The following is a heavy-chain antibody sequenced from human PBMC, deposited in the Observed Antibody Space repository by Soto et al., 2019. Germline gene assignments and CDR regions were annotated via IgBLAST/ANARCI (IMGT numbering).Heavy chain of an antibody. D-gene: IGHD4-17*01. CDR3: ARSPEATVTAFDY. J-gene: IGHJ4*02. Sequence: QVQLQESGPGLVKPSQTLSLTCTVSGGSISSGGYYWSWIRQHPGKGLEWIGYIYYSGSTYYNPSLHSRVTISVGTSKNQFSLKLSSVTAADTAVYYCARSPEATVTAFDYWGQGTLVTVSS. CDR2: IYYSGST. V-gene: IGHV4-31*03. CDR1: GGSISSGGYY.